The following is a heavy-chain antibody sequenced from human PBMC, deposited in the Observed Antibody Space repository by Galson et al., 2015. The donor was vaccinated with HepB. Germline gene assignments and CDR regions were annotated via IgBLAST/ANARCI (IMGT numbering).Heavy chain of an antibody. Sequence: SLRLSCAASGFTFSSYSMNWVRQAPGKGLEWVSYISSSSSTIYYADSVKGRFTISRDNAKNSLYLQMNSLRVEDTAVYHCARGAHSPWGVVVVAALVPWGQGPLVAVSS. V-gene: IGHV3-48*01. CDR2: ISSSSSTI. CDR1: GFTFSSYS. CDR3: ARGAHSPWGVVVVAALVP. J-gene: IGHJ5*02. D-gene: IGHD2-15*01.